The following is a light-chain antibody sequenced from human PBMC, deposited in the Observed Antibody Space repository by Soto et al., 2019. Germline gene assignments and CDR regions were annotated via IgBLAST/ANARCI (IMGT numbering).Light chain of an antibody. J-gene: IGKJ2*01. CDR3: QQSYITPYT. V-gene: IGKV1-39*01. Sequence: DIQMTQSPSSLSASVGDRVTITCRASQSISTYLNWYQQKPGKVPKLLIYAASNLQSGVPSSFSGSGSETDFALTISSLQPEDFATYYCQQSYITPYTFGQGTKLQIK. CDR1: QSISTY. CDR2: AAS.